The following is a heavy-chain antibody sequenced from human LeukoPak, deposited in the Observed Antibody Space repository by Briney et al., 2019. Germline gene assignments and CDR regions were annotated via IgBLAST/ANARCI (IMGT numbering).Heavy chain of an antibody. D-gene: IGHD7-27*01. J-gene: IGHJ3*02. CDR1: GGSISSGSHY. CDR3: ARDLGYDAFDI. CDR2: IYTSGST. V-gene: IGHV4-61*02. Sequence: KSSQTLSLTCTVSGGSISSGSHYWSWIRQPAGKGLEWIGRIYTSGSTNYNPSLKSRVTISVDTSKNQFSLKLSSVTAADTAVYYCARDLGYDAFDIWGQGTMVTVSS.